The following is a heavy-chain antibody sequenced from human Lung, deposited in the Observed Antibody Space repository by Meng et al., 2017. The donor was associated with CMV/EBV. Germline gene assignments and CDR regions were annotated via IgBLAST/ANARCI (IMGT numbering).Heavy chain of an antibody. D-gene: IGHD2/OR15-2a*01. J-gene: IGHJ4*02. CDR2: IGHDGNNE. CDR1: GFTFGDYA. Sequence: VQVVESGGGVVRPGGSLVLSCATSGFTFGDYAMHWVRQAPGKGLEWLAFIGHDGNNEQYADSMKGRFTISRDNFNTVYLQMRSLRDEDTALYYCGRDYVNSIDHWGQGTLVTVSS. V-gene: IGHV3-30*02. CDR3: GRDYVNSIDH.